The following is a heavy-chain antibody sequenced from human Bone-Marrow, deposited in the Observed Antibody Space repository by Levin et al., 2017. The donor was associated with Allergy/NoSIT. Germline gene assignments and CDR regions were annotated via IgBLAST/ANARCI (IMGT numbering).Heavy chain of an antibody. V-gene: IGHV4-4*02. J-gene: IGHJ4*02. CDR2: IYHSGNI. CDR1: GASISSSNW. CDR3: ARVYSSAFDY. D-gene: IGHD4-11*01. Sequence: GSLRLSCVVSGASISSSNWWSWVRQPRGKGLEWIGEIYHSGNIDYNPSLKSRAIISVDKSKNEFYLKMTSVTAADTAIYYCARVYSSAFDYWGQGTPVTVSS.